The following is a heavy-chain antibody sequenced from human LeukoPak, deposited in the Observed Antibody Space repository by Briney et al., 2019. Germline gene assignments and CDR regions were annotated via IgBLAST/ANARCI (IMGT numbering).Heavy chain of an antibody. J-gene: IGHJ4*02. CDR1: GGTFSSYA. CDR2: IIPIFGTA. V-gene: IGHV1-69*01. D-gene: IGHD3-22*01. Sequence: GASVKVSCKASGGTFSSYAISWVRQAPGQGLEWMGGIIPIFGTANYAQKFQGRVTITADESTSTAYMELSSLRSEDTAVYYCAREYYYDSSGYWYYWGQGTLVTVSS. CDR3: AREYYYDSSGYWYY.